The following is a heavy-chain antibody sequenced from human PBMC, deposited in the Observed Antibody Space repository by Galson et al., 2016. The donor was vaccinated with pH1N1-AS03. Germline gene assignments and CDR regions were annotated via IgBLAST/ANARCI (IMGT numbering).Heavy chain of an antibody. CDR3: AKGDDFWSGYSPNYYYCMGV. D-gene: IGHD3-3*01. J-gene: IGHJ6*03. V-gene: IGHV3-23*01. Sequence: SLRLSCAASGFSFSTYAMTWVRQAPGKGLEWVSGISGSGGTTYYAESVKGRFAISRDNSKNTLYLLMNSLRAEDTAVYYCAKGDDFWSGYSPNYYYCMGVWGKGTTVTVSS. CDR2: ISGSGGTT. CDR1: GFSFSTYA.